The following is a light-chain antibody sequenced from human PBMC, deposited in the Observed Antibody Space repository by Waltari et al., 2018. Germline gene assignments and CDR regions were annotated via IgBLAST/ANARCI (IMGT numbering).Light chain of an antibody. CDR1: SGHSSNV. Sequence: QLVLTQSPSASASLVASVKLTCTLSSGHSSNVIAWLQQQPEKGPRYLMKVNSDGSHSKGDEIPDRFSGSSSGTERYLTISSLQSEDEADYYCQTGGHGTWVFGGGTKLTVL. CDR3: QTGGHGTWV. V-gene: IGLV4-69*01. CDR2: VNSDGSH. J-gene: IGLJ3*02.